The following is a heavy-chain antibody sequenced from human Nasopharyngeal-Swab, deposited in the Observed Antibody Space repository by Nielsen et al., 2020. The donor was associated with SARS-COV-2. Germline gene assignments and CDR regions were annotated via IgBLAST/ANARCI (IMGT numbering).Heavy chain of an antibody. CDR1: GFIVSSNY. CDR3: ARYDDYYDSSGYAY. V-gene: IGHV3-53*04. Sequence: GESLKISCAASGFIVSSNYMGWVRQAPGKGLEWVSVIYSGGTTYYADSVKGRFTISRLSSKNTLYLQMNSLRPEDTAVYYCARYDDYYDSSGYAYWGQGTLVTVSS. J-gene: IGHJ4*02. D-gene: IGHD3-22*01. CDR2: IYSGGTT.